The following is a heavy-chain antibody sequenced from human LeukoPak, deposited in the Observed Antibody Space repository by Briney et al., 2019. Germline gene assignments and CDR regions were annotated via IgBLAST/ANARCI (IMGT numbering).Heavy chain of an antibody. V-gene: IGHV3-23*01. J-gene: IGHJ4*02. CDR2: ISGSGGST. CDR1: GFAFSSYA. D-gene: IGHD3-22*01. Sequence: GGSLRLSCAASGFAFSSYAMSWVRQAPGKGLERVSAISGSGGSTYYADSVKGRFTISRDNSKNTLYLQMNSLRAEDTAVYYCAKVSLYDSSGYEDYWGQGTLVTVSS. CDR3: AKVSLYDSSGYEDY.